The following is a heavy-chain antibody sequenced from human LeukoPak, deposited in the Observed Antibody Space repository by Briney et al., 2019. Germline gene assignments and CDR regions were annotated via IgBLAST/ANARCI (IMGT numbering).Heavy chain of an antibody. CDR1: GFTFTNYW. CDR3: TRGRYGDYH. V-gene: IGHV3-74*01. D-gene: IGHD4-17*01. CDR2: INPDGSTT. J-gene: IGHJ4*02. Sequence: PGGSLRLSCAASGFTFTNYWMFWVRQAPGKGLVWVSGINPDGSTTTNADSVKGRFTISRENAKSTLYLHMNILRVEDTAVYYCTRGRYGDYHWGQGILVTVSS.